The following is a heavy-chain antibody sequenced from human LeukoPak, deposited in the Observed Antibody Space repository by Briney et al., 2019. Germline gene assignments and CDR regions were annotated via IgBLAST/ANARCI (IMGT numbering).Heavy chain of an antibody. D-gene: IGHD4-17*01. Sequence: GGSLRLSCAASGFTFSSYWMSWVRQAPGKGLEWVANIKQDGSEKYYVDSVKGRFTISRDNAKNSLYLQMNSLRAEDTAVYYCARGIYGDYSHYFDYWGQGTLVTVSS. CDR3: ARGIYGDYSHYFDY. V-gene: IGHV3-7*01. CDR1: GFTFSSYW. CDR2: IKQDGSEK. J-gene: IGHJ4*02.